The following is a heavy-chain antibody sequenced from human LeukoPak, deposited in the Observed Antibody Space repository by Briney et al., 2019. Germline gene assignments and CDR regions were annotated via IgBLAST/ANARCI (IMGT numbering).Heavy chain of an antibody. CDR2: ISSSSSTI. D-gene: IGHD3-22*01. CDR3: ARRSYYYDSSGYYNPFDY. CDR1: GFTFSSYS. V-gene: IGHV3-48*04. J-gene: IGHJ4*02. Sequence: GGSLRLSCAASGFTFSSYSMNWVRQAPGKGLEWVSYISSSSSTIYYADSVKGRFTISRDNAKNSLYLQMNSLRAEDTAVYYCARRSYYYDSSGYYNPFDYWGQGTLVTVSS.